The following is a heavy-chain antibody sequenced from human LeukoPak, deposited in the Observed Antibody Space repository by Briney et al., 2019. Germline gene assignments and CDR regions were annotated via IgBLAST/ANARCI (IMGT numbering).Heavy chain of an antibody. CDR1: GYTFTGYY. J-gene: IGHJ5*02. Sequence: VASVKVSCKASGYTFTGYYMHWVRQAPGQGLEWMGRINPNSGGTNYAQKFQGRVTMTRDTSISTAYMELSRLRSDDTAVYYCARARCSSTSCYFNWFDPWGQGTLVTVSS. CDR3: ARARCSSTSCYFNWFDP. CDR2: INPNSGGT. D-gene: IGHD2-2*01. V-gene: IGHV1-2*06.